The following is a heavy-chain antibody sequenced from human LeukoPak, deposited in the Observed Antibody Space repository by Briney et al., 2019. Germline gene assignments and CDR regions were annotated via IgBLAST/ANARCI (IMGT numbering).Heavy chain of an antibody. D-gene: IGHD6-19*01. CDR2: INHSGST. CDR1: GGAFSGYY. Sequence: SETLSLTCAVYGGAFSGYYWSWIRQPPGKGLEWIGEINHSGSTNYNPSLKSRVTISVDTSKNQFSLKLSSVTAADTAVYYCARDPGIAVADYWGQGTLVTVSS. CDR3: ARDPGIAVADY. J-gene: IGHJ4*02. V-gene: IGHV4-34*01.